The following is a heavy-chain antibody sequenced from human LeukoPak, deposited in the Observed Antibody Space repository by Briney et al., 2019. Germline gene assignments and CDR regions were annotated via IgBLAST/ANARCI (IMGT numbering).Heavy chain of an antibody. Sequence: GGSLRLSCAASGFTFSNAWMSWVRQAPGKGLEWVGRIKSKTDGGTTDYAAPVKGRFTISRDNSKNTLYLQMNSLRAEDTAVYYCARLYGDYPPTYAFDIWGQGTMVTVSS. CDR1: GFTFSNAW. J-gene: IGHJ3*02. V-gene: IGHV3-15*01. CDR2: IKSKTDGGTT. CDR3: ARLYGDYPPTYAFDI. D-gene: IGHD4-17*01.